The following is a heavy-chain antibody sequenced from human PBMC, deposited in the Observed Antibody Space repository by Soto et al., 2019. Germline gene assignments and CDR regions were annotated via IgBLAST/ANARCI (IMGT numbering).Heavy chain of an antibody. V-gene: IGHV3-9*01. Sequence: EVQLVESGGGLVQPGRSLRLSCAASGFTFDDYAMHWVRQAPGKGLGWVSGISWNSGSIGYADSVKGRFTISRNNAKKSLYRQMTSLGAEATAWYYCPKGGQLLTEGGGYWGQGTLVTVSS. J-gene: IGHJ4*02. CDR3: PKGGQLLTEGGGY. CDR1: GFTFDDYA. CDR2: ISWNSGSI. D-gene: IGHD2-2*01.